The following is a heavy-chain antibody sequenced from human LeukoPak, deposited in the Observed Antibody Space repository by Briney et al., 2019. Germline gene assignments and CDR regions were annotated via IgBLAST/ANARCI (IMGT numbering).Heavy chain of an antibody. CDR2: ISGSSSPI. CDR1: GFTFSRFG. V-gene: IGHV3-48*02. J-gene: IGHJ4*02. Sequence: GGSLRLSCATSGFTFSRFGMNWVRQAPGKGLEWVSYISGSSSPIYYADSVRGRFTISRDNAKNSLYLQMNSLRDEDTAVYYCAQKGGADYWGQGTLVTVSS. D-gene: IGHD2-15*01. CDR3: AQKGGADY.